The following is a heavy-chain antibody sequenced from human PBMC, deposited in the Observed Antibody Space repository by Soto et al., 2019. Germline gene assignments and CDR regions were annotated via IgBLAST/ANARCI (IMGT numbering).Heavy chain of an antibody. CDR3: AKALSRRITIFGVVNHYYYGMDV. J-gene: IGHJ6*02. D-gene: IGHD3-3*01. CDR1: GFTFGSDA. CDR2: ISGSGGST. V-gene: IGHV3-23*01. Sequence: GVSLRLSCAASGFTFGSDAMSWVRQAPGKGLEWVSAISGSGGSTYSADSVKGRFTISRDNSKNTLYLQMNSLRAEDTAVYYCAKALSRRITIFGVVNHYYYGMDVWGQGTTVTVSS.